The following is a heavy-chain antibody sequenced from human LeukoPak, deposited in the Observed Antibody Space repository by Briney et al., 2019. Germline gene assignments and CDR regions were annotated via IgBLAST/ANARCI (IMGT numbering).Heavy chain of an antibody. V-gene: IGHV4-39*07. Sequence: SETLSPTCTVSGGSISSSSYYWGWIRQPPGKGLEWIGSIYYSGSTYYNPSLKSRVTISVDTSKNQFSLKLSSVTAADTAVYYCARDPRYYYDSSFSDYWGQGTLVTVSS. D-gene: IGHD3-22*01. J-gene: IGHJ4*02. CDR3: ARDPRYYYDSSFSDY. CDR2: IYYSGST. CDR1: GGSISSSSYY.